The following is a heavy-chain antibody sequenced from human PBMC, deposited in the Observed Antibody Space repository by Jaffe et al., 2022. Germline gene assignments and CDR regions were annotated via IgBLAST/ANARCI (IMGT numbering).Heavy chain of an antibody. CDR2: IYHSGST. CDR3: ARQRYNWNDGESLDY. D-gene: IGHD1-20*01. Sequence: QVQLQESGPGLVKPSETLSLTCAVSGYSISSGYYWGWIRQPPGKGLEWIGSIYHSGSTYYNPSLKSRVTISVDTSKNQFSLKLSSVTAADTAVYYCARQRYNWNDGESLDYWGQGTLVTVSS. V-gene: IGHV4-38-2*01. J-gene: IGHJ4*02. CDR1: GYSISSGYY.